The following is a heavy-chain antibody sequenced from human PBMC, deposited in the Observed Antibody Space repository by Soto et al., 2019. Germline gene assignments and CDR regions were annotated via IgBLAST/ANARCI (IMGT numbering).Heavy chain of an antibody. CDR2: IYYSGST. J-gene: IGHJ5*02. D-gene: IGHD2-2*01. Sequence: NPSETLSLTCTVSGGSISSSSYYWGWIRQPPGKGLEWIGSIYYSGSTYYNPSLKSRVTISVDTSKNQFSLKLSSVTAADTAVYYCARVVPAAMGTGNWFDPWGQGTLVTVSS. CDR3: ARVVPAAMGTGNWFDP. CDR1: GGSISSSSYY. V-gene: IGHV4-39*01.